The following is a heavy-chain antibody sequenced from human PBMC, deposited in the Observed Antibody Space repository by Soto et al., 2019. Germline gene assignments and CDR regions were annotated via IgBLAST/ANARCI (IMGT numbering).Heavy chain of an antibody. CDR3: AKRQGIGAAAKNFDF. CDR2: ISAGGNLI. V-gene: IGHV3-23*01. Sequence: GSLRLSCAASGFIFSNHAMSWVRQVPGKGLEWVSGISAGGNLIYYADSVRGRFTMSRDNSKNMLYLQMNSLRAEDTAVYFCAKRQGIGAAAKNFDFWRQGARVTVSS. D-gene: IGHD6-13*01. CDR1: GFIFSNHA. J-gene: IGHJ4*02.